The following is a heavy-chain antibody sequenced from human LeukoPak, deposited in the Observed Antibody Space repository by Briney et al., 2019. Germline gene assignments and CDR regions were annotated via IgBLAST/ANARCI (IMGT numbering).Heavy chain of an antibody. Sequence: GGSLRLSCAASGFTFSSYAMHWVRQAPGKGLEWVAVISYDGSNKYYADSVKGRFTISRDNSKNTLYPQMNSLRAEDTAVYYCARVSMTTVKRFDYWGQGTLVTVSS. CDR1: GFTFSSYA. CDR2: ISYDGSNK. V-gene: IGHV3-30-3*01. CDR3: ARVSMTTVKRFDY. D-gene: IGHD4-11*01. J-gene: IGHJ4*02.